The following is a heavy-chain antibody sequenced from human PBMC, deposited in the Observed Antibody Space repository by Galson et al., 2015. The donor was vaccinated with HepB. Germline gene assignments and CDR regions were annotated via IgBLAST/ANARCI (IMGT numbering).Heavy chain of an antibody. J-gene: IGHJ3*02. CDR1: GGTFSSYA. D-gene: IGHD3-22*01. Sequence: SVKVSCKASGGTFSSYAIGWVRQAPGQGLEWMGRIIPIFGIANYAQKFQGRVTITADKSTSTAYMELSSLRSEDTAVYYCARGYYDSSGSIDAFDIWGQGTMVTVSS. CDR3: ARGYYDSSGSIDAFDI. CDR2: IIPIFGIA. V-gene: IGHV1-69*10.